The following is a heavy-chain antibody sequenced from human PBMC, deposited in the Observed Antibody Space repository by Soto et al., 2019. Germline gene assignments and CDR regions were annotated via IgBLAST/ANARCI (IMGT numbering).Heavy chain of an antibody. Sequence: GASLSLSSASSGFPFSNYGMHCFRQAPRDGRDWVAVISYDGSNRYYADSVKGRFTISRDNSKNPLYLQMNSLRAEDAAVYYCARDLWEYDFWSGYSTTSYGMDVWGQGTTVTVSS. D-gene: IGHD3-3*01. CDR1: GFPFSNYG. CDR2: ISYDGSNR. CDR3: ARDLWEYDFWSGYSTTSYGMDV. J-gene: IGHJ6*02. V-gene: IGHV3-30-3*01.